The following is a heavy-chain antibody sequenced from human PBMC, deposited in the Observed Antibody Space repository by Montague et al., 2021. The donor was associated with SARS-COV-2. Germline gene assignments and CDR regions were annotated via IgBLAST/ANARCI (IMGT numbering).Heavy chain of an antibody. CDR3: VKGSGYP. Sequence: SETLSLTCAVYGGSFSGYYWSWIRQPPGKGLEWIGFIYDSGSTSYNPSLHSRVTITIDTSKNQFSLNLMSVTPADTAVYYCVKGSGYPWGQGTLVTVSS. CDR2: IYDSGST. CDR1: GGSFSGYY. V-gene: IGHV4-34*11. D-gene: IGHD3-22*01. J-gene: IGHJ5*02.